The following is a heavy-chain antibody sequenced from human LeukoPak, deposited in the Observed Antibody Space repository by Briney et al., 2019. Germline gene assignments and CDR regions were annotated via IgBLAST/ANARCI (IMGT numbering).Heavy chain of an antibody. D-gene: IGHD6-19*01. CDR2: ISYSGST. Sequence: MASETLSLTCTVSGGSISSYYWSWIRLPPGKGLEYIGYISYSGSTNYNPSLKSRVTISVDTSKNQFSLQLSSVTAADTAVYYCAISVAGTSHFDYWGQGTLVTVSS. CDR3: AISVAGTSHFDY. CDR1: GGSISSYY. J-gene: IGHJ4*02. V-gene: IGHV4-59*01.